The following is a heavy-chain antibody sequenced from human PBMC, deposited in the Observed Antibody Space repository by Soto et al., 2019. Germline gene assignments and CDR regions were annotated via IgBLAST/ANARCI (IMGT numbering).Heavy chain of an antibody. CDR2: IKSKTDGGTT. V-gene: IGHV3-15*01. CDR3: TTSDVVAATRVSFDY. J-gene: IGHJ4*02. Sequence: GGSLRLSCAASGFTFSNAWMSWVRQAPGKGLEWVGRIKSKTDGGTTDYAAPVKGRFTISRDDSKNTLYLQMNSLKTEDTAVYYCTTSDVVAATRVSFDYWGQGTLVTVSS. D-gene: IGHD2-15*01. CDR1: GFTFSNAW.